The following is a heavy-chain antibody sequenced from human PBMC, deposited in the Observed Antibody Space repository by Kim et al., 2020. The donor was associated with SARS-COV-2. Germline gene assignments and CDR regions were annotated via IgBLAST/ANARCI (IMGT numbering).Heavy chain of an antibody. D-gene: IGHD1-26*01. J-gene: IGHJ4*02. CDR1: GYTFTSYA. CDR3: ARGPTLMDPRGGGSYGL. CDR2: INTNTGNP. Sequence: ASVKVSCKASGYTFTSYAMNWVRQAPGQGLEWMGWINTNTGNPTYAQGFTGRFVFSLDTSVSTAYLQISSLKAEDTAVYYCARGPTLMDPRGGGSYGLWGQGTLVTVSS. V-gene: IGHV7-4-1*02.